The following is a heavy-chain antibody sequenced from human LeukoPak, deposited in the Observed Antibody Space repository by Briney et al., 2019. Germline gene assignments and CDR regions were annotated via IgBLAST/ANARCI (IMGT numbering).Heavy chain of an antibody. V-gene: IGHV1-18*03. Sequence: GASVKVSCKPSAYTFTSFGISWVRQAPGQRLDWMGWIGAYNGDTNYAQKFQGRVTMTTDTSTSTAYMDLRSLRSDDMAVYYCTRDHCRGDNCPSFDYWGQGTLVTVSS. D-gene: IGHD2-15*01. J-gene: IGHJ4*02. CDR1: AYTFTSFG. CDR3: TRDHCRGDNCPSFDY. CDR2: IGAYNGDT.